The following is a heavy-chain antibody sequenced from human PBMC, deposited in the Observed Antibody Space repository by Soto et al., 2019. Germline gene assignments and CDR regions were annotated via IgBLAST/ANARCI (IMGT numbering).Heavy chain of an antibody. CDR3: ARVLGARIAASNWFDP. Sequence: QVQLQQWGAGLLKPSETLSLTCAVYGGSFSDYYWSWIRQPPGKGLEWIGEINRSGSGNYNPSLKSRVTISLDRTKTQFSLRLSSVTAADTAVYYCARVLGARIAASNWFDPWGQGTLVTVSS. V-gene: IGHV4-34*01. CDR2: INRSGSG. D-gene: IGHD6-13*01. CDR1: GGSFSDYY. J-gene: IGHJ5*02.